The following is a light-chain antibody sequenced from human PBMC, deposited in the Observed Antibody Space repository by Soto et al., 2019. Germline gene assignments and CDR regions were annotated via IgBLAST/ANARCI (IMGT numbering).Light chain of an antibody. Sequence: DFTMTQPPSSRSASLEASVIIICRASQSISNHLAWYQQKPGKAPKLLIFAASSLQSGVPSRFSGSRSGPDFTLTISSLQPEDFATYYCQQCYSSAPTFGQGTKVDIK. CDR1: QSISNH. V-gene: IGKV1-39*01. J-gene: IGKJ1*01. CDR2: AAS. CDR3: QQCYSSAPT.